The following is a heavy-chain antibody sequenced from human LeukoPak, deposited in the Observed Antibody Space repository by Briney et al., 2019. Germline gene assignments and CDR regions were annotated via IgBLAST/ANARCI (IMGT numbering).Heavy chain of an antibody. CDR2: IYHSGST. CDR3: AFGVVITSFDY. D-gene: IGHD3-3*01. J-gene: IGHJ4*02. Sequence: SETLSLTCTVSGYSISSGYYWGWIRQPPGQGLEWIGSIYHSGSTYYNPSLKSRVTISVDTSKNQFSMKLSSVTAADTAVYYCAFGVVITSFDYWGQGTLVTVSS. V-gene: IGHV4-38-2*02. CDR1: GYSISSGYY.